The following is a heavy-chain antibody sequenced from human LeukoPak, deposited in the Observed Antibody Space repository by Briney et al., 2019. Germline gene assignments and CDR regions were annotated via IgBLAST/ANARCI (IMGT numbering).Heavy chain of an antibody. CDR2: IYYSRNT. CDR1: GGSISSDGYY. D-gene: IGHD5-12*01. V-gene: IGHV4-31*03. Sequence: SETLSLTCTVSGGSISSDGYYWSWIRQHPGKGLEWIGYIYYSRNTYYNPSLKSRVTISVDTSKNQFSLKLSSVTAADTAVFYCAGANSGYYREDSYFDSWGQGTLVTVSS. CDR3: AGANSGYYREDSYFDS. J-gene: IGHJ4*02.